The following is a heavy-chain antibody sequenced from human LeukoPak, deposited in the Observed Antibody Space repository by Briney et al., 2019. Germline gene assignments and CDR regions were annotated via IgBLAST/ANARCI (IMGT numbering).Heavy chain of an antibody. CDR3: ARESIVGAPYFDY. J-gene: IGHJ4*02. CDR1: GYTFTGYY. Sequence: ASVKVSCKASGYTFTGYYMHWARQAPGQGLEWMGWINPNSGGTNYAQKFQGRVTITTDESTSTAYMELSSLRSEDTAVYYCARESIVGAPYFDYWGQGTLVTVSS. V-gene: IGHV1-2*02. CDR2: INPNSGGT. D-gene: IGHD1-26*01.